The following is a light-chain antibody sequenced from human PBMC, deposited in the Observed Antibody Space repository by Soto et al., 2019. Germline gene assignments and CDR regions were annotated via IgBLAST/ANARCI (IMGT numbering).Light chain of an antibody. CDR3: QQYGSST. CDR2: GAS. V-gene: IGKV3-20*01. Sequence: LWTRAPWTLSLXPGEKSTRSRRVNQSLRRSHLAWYRQKPGQAPRLLIYGASSRATGIPDRFSGSGSGTDFTLTISRLEPEDFAVYYCQQYGSSTFGQGTRLEIK. J-gene: IGKJ5*01. CDR1: QSLRRSH.